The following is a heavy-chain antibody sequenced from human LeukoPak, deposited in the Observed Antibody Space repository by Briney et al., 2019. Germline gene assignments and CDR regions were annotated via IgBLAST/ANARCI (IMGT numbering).Heavy chain of an antibody. V-gene: IGHV1-8*02. D-gene: IGHD3-3*01. J-gene: IGHJ4*02. CDR1: GGTSNSHA. CDR3: ARVDQYYDFWSGYYTYFDY. CDR2: MNPNSGNT. Sequence: GASVKVSCKASGGTSNSHAISWVRQAPGQGLEWMGRMNPNSGNTGYAQKFQGRVTMTRNTSISTAYMELSSLRSEDTAVYYCARVDQYYDFWSGYYTYFDYWGQGTLVTVSS.